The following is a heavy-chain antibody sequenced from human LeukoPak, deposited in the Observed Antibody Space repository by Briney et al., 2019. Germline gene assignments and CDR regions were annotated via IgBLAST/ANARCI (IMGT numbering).Heavy chain of an antibody. CDR2: ISGGGGST. CDR1: GFTFSSYA. D-gene: IGHD3-22*01. Sequence: GGSLRLSCAASGFTFSSYAMSWVRQAPGKGLEWVSAISGGGGSTYYADSVKGRFTISRDNSKNTLYLQMNSLRAEDTAVYYCAKVPTFWDSSGFGLPHFDYWGQGTLVTVPS. V-gene: IGHV3-23*01. J-gene: IGHJ4*02. CDR3: AKVPTFWDSSGFGLPHFDY.